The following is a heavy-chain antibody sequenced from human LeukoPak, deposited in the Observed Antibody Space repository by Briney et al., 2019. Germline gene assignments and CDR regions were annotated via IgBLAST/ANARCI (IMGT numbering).Heavy chain of an antibody. D-gene: IGHD6-13*01. Sequence: PGGSLRLSCAASGFTFSSYEMNWVRQALGRGLEWVSYIRSRGRKIIYADSVKGRFTISRDNTKNSLYLQMNSLRAEDTAVYYCARDPGRSSSWYFDYWGQGTLVTVSS. J-gene: IGHJ4*02. CDR3: ARDPGRSSSWYFDY. V-gene: IGHV3-48*03. CDR1: GFTFSSYE. CDR2: IRSRGRKI.